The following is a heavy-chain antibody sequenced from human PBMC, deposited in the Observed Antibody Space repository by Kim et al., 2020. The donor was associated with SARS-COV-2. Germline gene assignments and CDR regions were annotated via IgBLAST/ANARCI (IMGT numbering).Heavy chain of an antibody. V-gene: IGHV3-23*03. D-gene: IGHD2-2*01. CDR2: IYSGGTTT. Sequence: GGSLRLSCAASGFTFSSYAMSWVRQSPGKGLEWVSVIYSGGTTTYYVDSVKGRFTISRDNSRSTLYLQMKSLRAEDTAIYYCAKGSYSSSLIFDYWGQG. CDR1: GFTFSSYA. J-gene: IGHJ4*02. CDR3: AKGSYSSSLIFDY.